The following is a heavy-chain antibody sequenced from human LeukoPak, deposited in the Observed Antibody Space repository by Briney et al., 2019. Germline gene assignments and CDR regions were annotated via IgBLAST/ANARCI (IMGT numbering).Heavy chain of an antibody. Sequence: PGGSLRLSCAASGFTFSSYAMHWVRQAPGKGLEWVAVISYDGSNKYYADSVKGRFTISRDNSKNTLYLQMNSLRAEDTAVYYCARGWGPSESHFDPWGQGTLVTVSS. CDR2: ISYDGSNK. J-gene: IGHJ5*02. CDR1: GFTFSSYA. V-gene: IGHV3-30-3*01. CDR3: ARGWGPSESHFDP. D-gene: IGHD3-16*01.